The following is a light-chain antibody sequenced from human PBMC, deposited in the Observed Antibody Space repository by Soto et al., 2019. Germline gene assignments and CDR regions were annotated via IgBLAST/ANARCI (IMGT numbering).Light chain of an antibody. CDR1: SNDVGAYNY. Sequence: QSALTQPASVSGSPGQSITISCTGTSNDVGAYNYVSWYQQHPGKAPKLLIHEVSNRPSGVSNRFSGSKSGNTASLTISGLQAEEEAHYYCSAYTRRTTSSLVFGGGTKLTVL. V-gene: IGLV2-14*01. J-gene: IGLJ3*02. CDR2: EVS. CDR3: SAYTRRTTSSLV.